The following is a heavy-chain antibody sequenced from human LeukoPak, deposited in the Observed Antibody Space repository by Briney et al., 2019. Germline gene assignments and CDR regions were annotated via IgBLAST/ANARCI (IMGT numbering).Heavy chain of an antibody. CDR2: ISAYNGNT. D-gene: IGHD6-13*01. CDR1: GYTFTNYG. J-gene: IGHJ4*02. V-gene: IGHV1-18*01. Sequence: ASVKVSCKASGYTFTNYGISWVRQAPGQGLEWMGWISAYNGNTNYAQKLQGRVTMTADTSTSTAYMDLRSLRSDDTAVYYCARARCSSSCPDYWGQGTLVTVSS. CDR3: ARARCSSSCPDY.